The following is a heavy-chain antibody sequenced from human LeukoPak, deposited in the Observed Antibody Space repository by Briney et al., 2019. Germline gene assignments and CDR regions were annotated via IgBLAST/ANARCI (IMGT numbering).Heavy chain of an antibody. CDR3: ARGGGSSSWYTWLDY. D-gene: IGHD6-13*01. CDR1: GFTFSSNG. V-gene: IGHV3-33*01. J-gene: IGHJ4*02. CDR2: IWYDGSNK. Sequence: PGGSLRLSCAASGFTFSSNGTHWVRQAPGKGLEWVAVIWYDGSNKYYADSVKGRFTISRDNSKNTLYLQMNSLRAEDTAVYYCARGGGSSSWYTWLDYWGQGTLVTVSS.